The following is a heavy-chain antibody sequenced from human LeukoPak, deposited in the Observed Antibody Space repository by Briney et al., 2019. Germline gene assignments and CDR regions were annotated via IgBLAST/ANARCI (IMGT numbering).Heavy chain of an antibody. J-gene: IGHJ4*02. CDR2: ISPDGSRT. V-gene: IGHV3-74*01. D-gene: IGHD6-19*01. CDR3: ARGYSSGWYCFDY. CDR1: GFTFSNHW. Sequence: GGSLRLSCAASGFTFSNHWMHWVRQTPEKGLVWVSNISPDGSRTDYADSVKGRFTISRDNSKNTLYLQMNSLRAEDTAVYYCARGYSSGWYCFDYWGQGTLVTVSS.